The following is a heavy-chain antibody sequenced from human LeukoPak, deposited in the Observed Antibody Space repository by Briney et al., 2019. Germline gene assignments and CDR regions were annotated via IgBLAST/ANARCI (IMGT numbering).Heavy chain of an antibody. CDR3: ARVTPNYYDSSGYYLFDP. D-gene: IGHD3-22*01. CDR1: GFTFSSYS. V-gene: IGHV3-21*01. CDR2: ISSSSSYI. J-gene: IGHJ5*02. Sequence: GGSLRLSCAASGFTFSSYSMNWVRQAPGKGLEWVSSISSSSSYIYYADSVKGRFTISRDNARNSLYLQLNSLRAEDTAVYYCARVTPNYYDSSGYYLFDPWGQGTLVTVSS.